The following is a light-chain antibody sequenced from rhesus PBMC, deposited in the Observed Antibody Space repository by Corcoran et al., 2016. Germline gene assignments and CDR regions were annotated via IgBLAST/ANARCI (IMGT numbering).Light chain of an antibody. CDR2: EAS. CDR1: QAITNA. V-gene: IGKV1-33*02. Sequence: DIQMTQSPSSLSASVGDRVTITCRASQAITNALAWYQQKPGESPKLLIYEASSLQSGIPSRFSGTGSGTDFTLTISSLQSEDFATYYCQHYYSNPRTFGQGTKVEL. J-gene: IGKJ1*01. CDR3: QHYYSNPRT.